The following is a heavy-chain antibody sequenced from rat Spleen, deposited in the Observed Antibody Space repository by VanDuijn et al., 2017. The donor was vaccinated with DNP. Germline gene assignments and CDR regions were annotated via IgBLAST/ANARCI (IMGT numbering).Heavy chain of an antibody. J-gene: IGHJ4*01. CDR2: IRYSGST. CDR3: ARGGSASAMDA. D-gene: IGHD3-7*01. Sequence: EVRLQESGPGLVKPSQSLSLTCSVTGSSITSNYWGWIRKFPGNKMKWIGHIRYSGSTSYNPTLKSRISITRDTSKNQFFLQVNSVTTEDTATYYCARGGSASAMDAWGQGTSVTVSS. V-gene: IGHV3-1*01. CDR1: GSSITSNY.